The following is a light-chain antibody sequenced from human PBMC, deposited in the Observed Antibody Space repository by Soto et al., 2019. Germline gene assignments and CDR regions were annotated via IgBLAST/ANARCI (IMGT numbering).Light chain of an antibody. Sequence: EIVMTQSPDTLSVSPGERAILSCRASQSVSTNLAWYQQKPGQAPRLLMYGASTRATGIPARFSGSGSGTEFALTISSLQSEDFAVYYCQQYHNSPPYTFGQGNKLEIK. J-gene: IGKJ2*01. CDR3: QQYHNSPPYT. CDR1: QSVSTN. V-gene: IGKV3-15*01. CDR2: GAS.